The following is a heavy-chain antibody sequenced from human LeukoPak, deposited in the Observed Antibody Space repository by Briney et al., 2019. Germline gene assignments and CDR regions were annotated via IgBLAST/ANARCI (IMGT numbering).Heavy chain of an antibody. V-gene: IGHV4-59*01. J-gene: IGHJ4*02. CDR2: IYCSVST. CDR1: GGSISSYF. CDR3: ARGGERWELPS. D-gene: IGHD1-26*01. Sequence: SETLSLTCTVSGGSISSYFWSWIRQPPGKGLEWIGYIYCSVSTNYSPSLKSRVTISVDTSKNQFSLKLSSVTAADTAVYYCARGGERWELPSWGQGTLVTVSS.